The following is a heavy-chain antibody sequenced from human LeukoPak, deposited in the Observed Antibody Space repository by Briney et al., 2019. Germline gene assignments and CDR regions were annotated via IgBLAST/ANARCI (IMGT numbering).Heavy chain of an antibody. V-gene: IGHV3-23*01. CDR1: GFTFSSYA. J-gene: IGHJ6*03. CDR3: ASCRLGYCSGGSCYDGYYMDV. Sequence: PGGSLRLSCAASGFTFSSYAMSWVRQAPGKGLEWVSAISGSGGSTYYADSVKGRFTISRDNSKKTLYLQMNSLRAEDTAVYYCASCRLGYCSGGSCYDGYYMDVWGKGTTVTVSS. CDR2: ISGSGGST. D-gene: IGHD2-15*01.